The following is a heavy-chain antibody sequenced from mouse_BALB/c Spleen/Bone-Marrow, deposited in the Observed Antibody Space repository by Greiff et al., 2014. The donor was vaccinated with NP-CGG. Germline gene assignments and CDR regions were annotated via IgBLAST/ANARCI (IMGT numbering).Heavy chain of an antibody. Sequence: VKLQESGPELVKPGASVRISCKASGYTFTSYYIHWVKQRPGQGLEWIGWIYPGNVNTKYNEKFKGKATLTADKSSSTAYMQLRSRTSEDAAVDFCARVDFMTTAPDAYWGQGTLVTVSA. V-gene: IGHV1S56*01. CDR2: IYPGNVNT. CDR1: GYTFTSYY. D-gene: IGHD1-1*01. J-gene: IGHJ3*01. CDR3: ARVDFMTTAPDAY.